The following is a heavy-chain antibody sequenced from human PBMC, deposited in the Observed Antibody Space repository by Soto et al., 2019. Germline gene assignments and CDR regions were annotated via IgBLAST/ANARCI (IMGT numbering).Heavy chain of an antibody. CDR3: ARGPYYYDSSGYLGRSGYYYYGMDV. J-gene: IGHJ6*02. CDR2: IIPIFGTA. D-gene: IGHD3-22*01. CDR1: GGTFSSYA. Sequence: ASVKVSCKASGGTFSSYAISWVRQAPGQGLEWMGGIIPIFGTANYAQKFQGRVTITADESTSTAYMELSSLRSEDTAVYYCARGPYYYDSSGYLGRSGYYYYGMDVWGQGTTFTVSS. V-gene: IGHV1-69*13.